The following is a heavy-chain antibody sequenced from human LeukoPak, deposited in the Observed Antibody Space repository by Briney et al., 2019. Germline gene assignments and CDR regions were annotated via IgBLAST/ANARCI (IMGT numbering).Heavy chain of an antibody. Sequence: GESLKISCKGSGYIFTNYWIAWVRQMPGKGLEWMGIIYPGDSDTRYSPSFQGQVTISADKSISTAYLQWSSLKASDTAMYYCARLRGEWRSVIPGPEQRPGVHYYYYGMDVWGQGTTVTVSS. CDR2: IYPGDSDT. J-gene: IGHJ6*02. V-gene: IGHV5-51*01. D-gene: IGHD1-14*01. CDR3: ARLRGEWRSVIPGPEQRPGVHYYYYGMDV. CDR1: GYIFTNYW.